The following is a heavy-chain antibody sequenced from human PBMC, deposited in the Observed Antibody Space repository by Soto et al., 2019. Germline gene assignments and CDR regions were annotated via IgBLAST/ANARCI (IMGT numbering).Heavy chain of an antibody. CDR1: GFTFSSYG. Sequence: QVQLVESGGGVVQPGRSLRLSCAASGFTFSSYGMHWVRQAPGKGLEWVAVIWYDGSNKYYADSVKGRFTISRDNSKNTLYLQMNSLRAEDTAVYYCARDDEVVTATGIGGYYGMDVWGQGTTVTVSS. CDR2: IWYDGSNK. J-gene: IGHJ6*02. CDR3: ARDDEVVTATGIGGYYGMDV. V-gene: IGHV3-33*01. D-gene: IGHD2-21*02.